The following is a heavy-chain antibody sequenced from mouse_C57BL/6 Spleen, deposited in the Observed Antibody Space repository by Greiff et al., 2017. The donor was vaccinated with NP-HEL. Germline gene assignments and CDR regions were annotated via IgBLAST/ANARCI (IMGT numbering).Heavy chain of an antibody. Sequence: EVKLMESGGGLVKPGGSLKLSCAASGFTFSSYAMSWVRQTPEKRLEWVATISDGGSYTYYPDNVKGRFTISRDNAKNNLYLQMSHLKSEDTAMYYCARAPTTVVAEDYFDYWGQGTTLTVSS. D-gene: IGHD1-1*01. CDR1: GFTFSSYA. CDR2: ISDGGSYT. V-gene: IGHV5-4*03. CDR3: ARAPTTVVAEDYFDY. J-gene: IGHJ2*01.